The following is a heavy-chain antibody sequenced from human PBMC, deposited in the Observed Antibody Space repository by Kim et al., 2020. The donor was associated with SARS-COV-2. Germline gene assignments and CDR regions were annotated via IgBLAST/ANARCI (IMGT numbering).Heavy chain of an antibody. J-gene: IGHJ6*02. CDR3: ARSLYCSSTSCFYGMDV. V-gene: IGHV3-48*03. D-gene: IGHD2-2*01. Sequence: SVNGRFTISRDNAKSSLSLQMNSLRAEDTAVYYCARSLYCSSTSCFYGMDVWGQGTTVTVSS.